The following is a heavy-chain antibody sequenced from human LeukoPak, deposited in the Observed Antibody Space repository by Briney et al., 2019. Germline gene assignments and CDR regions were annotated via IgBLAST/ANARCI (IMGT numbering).Heavy chain of an antibody. CDR3: ARGRYCSSTSCYWGAEYFQH. J-gene: IGHJ1*01. Sequence: ASVKVSCKASGYTFTSYGISWVRQAPGQGLEWMGWNSAYNGNTNYAQKLQGRVTMTTDTSTSTAYMELRSLRSDDTAVYYCARGRYCSSTSCYWGAEYFQHWGQGTLVTVSS. V-gene: IGHV1-18*01. D-gene: IGHD2-2*01. CDR1: GYTFTSYG. CDR2: NSAYNGNT.